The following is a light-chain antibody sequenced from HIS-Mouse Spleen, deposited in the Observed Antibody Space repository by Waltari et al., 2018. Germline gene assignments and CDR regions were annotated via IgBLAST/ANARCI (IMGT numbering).Light chain of an antibody. CDR3: CSYAGSYTV. CDR1: SSDVGGYNY. CDR2: DVS. V-gene: IGLV2-11*01. J-gene: IGLJ2*01. Sequence: QSALTQPASVSGSPGQSVTISCTRTSSDVGGYNYVSWYQQHPGKAPKLMIYDVSKRPSGVPDRFSGSKSGNTASLTISGLQAEDEADYYCCSYAGSYTVFGGGTKLTVL.